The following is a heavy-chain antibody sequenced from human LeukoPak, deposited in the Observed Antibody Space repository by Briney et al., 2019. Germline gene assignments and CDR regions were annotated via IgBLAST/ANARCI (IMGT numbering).Heavy chain of an antibody. V-gene: IGHV3-73*01. D-gene: IGHD3-10*01. J-gene: IGHJ4*02. CDR1: WFPFSGSY. Sequence: PGGSLRLLCATSWFPFSGSYMHWVRHASGKGLEWAGHIRRKANSYATAYAASVKGRFTISRDDSKNTAYLQMNSPKTEDTAVYYCTRDGDPQWGQGTLVTVFS. CDR2: IRRKANSYAT. CDR3: TRDGDPQ.